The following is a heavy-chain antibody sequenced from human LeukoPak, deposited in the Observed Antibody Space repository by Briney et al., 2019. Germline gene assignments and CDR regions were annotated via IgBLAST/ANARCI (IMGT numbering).Heavy chain of an antibody. Sequence: GGSLRLSCAASGFTVSSKYMSWVRQAPGKGLEWVSVMYSGGSAYYADSVEGRFTISRDNSKNTVYLQMNSLRAEDTAVYYCASVTMVRGPHFDYWGQGTLVTVSS. CDR1: GFTVSSKY. D-gene: IGHD3-10*01. CDR3: ASVTMVRGPHFDY. CDR2: MYSGGSA. J-gene: IGHJ4*02. V-gene: IGHV3-53*01.